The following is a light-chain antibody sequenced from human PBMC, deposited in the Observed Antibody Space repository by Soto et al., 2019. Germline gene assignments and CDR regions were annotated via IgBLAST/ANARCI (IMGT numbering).Light chain of an antibody. J-gene: IGKJ4*01. CDR1: QSIDSY. Sequence: DIKMTQSPSSLSASVGDRVTITCRASQSIDSYLNWYQQKPGKAPKLLIYAASSLQSGVPSRFSGSGSGTDFTLTISSLQPEDFATYYCQQSYSTPLTFGGGTKVEIK. CDR2: AAS. V-gene: IGKV1-39*01. CDR3: QQSYSTPLT.